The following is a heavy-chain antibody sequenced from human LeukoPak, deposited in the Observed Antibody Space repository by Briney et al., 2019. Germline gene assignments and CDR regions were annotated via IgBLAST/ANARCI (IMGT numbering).Heavy chain of an antibody. D-gene: IGHD3-3*01. Sequence: PGGSLRLSCAASGFTFSSYNLNWVRQAPGKGLEWVSSMTSTSHIYYADSVKGRFTISRDNAENSLYLQMDSLRAEDTAVYYCARDLDFWSGYKDYWGQGTLVTVSS. J-gene: IGHJ4*02. CDR1: GFTFSSYN. CDR2: MTSTSHI. V-gene: IGHV3-21*01. CDR3: ARDLDFWSGYKDY.